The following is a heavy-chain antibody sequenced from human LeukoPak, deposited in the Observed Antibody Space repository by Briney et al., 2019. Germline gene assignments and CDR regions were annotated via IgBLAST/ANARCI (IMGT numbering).Heavy chain of an antibody. D-gene: IGHD2-2*03. J-gene: IGHJ4*02. CDR1: AFTFTTYW. CDR3: ARIGYSSSSFDY. CDR2: INQDGSVK. V-gene: IGHV3-7*01. Sequence: GGSLRLSCAASAFTFTTYWMSWVRQAPGKGLEWVANINQDGSVKYYVDSVKGRFTIYRDNAKNSLYLQINSLRFEDTAVYYCARIGYSSSSFDYWGQGTQVTVSS.